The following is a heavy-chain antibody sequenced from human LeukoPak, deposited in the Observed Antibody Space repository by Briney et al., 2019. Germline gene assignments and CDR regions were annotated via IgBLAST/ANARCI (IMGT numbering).Heavy chain of an antibody. CDR2: IYTSGST. CDR3: ARGKILSRTDPYDAFDI. D-gene: IGHD1-1*01. Sequence: SQTLSLTCTVSGASISNGYYYWSWIRQPAGKVLEWLGRIYTSGSTNYNPSLKSRVTMSVDTSKNQFSLKLSSVTAADTAVYYCARGKILSRTDPYDAFDIWGQGTMVTVSS. V-gene: IGHV4-61*02. J-gene: IGHJ3*02. CDR1: GASISNGYYY.